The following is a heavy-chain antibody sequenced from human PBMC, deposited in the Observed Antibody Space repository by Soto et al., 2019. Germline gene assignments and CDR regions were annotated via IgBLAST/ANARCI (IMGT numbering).Heavy chain of an antibody. J-gene: IGHJ6*02. CDR1: GYSFTSYW. Sequence: GESLKISCKGSGYSFTSYWIGWVRQMPGKGLEWMGIIYPGDSDTRYSPSFQGQVTISADESISTAYLQWSSLKASDTAMYYCARQAVRYYGSGSYYSYYYYGMDVWGQGTTVTVSS. CDR2: IYPGDSDT. CDR3: ARQAVRYYGSGSYYSYYYYGMDV. V-gene: IGHV5-51*01. D-gene: IGHD3-10*01.